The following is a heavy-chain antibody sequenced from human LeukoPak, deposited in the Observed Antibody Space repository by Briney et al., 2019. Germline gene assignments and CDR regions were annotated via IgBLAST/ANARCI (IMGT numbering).Heavy chain of an antibody. CDR2: ISTSSTNT. V-gene: IGHV3-11*05. Sequence: GGSLRLSCRSSGFTFGDYVMTWVRQAPGKGLEWVSDISTSSTNTKYADSVKGRFTISRDNAKNSLYLQMNSPRAEDTAVYYCARDLYDNNRVQDYWGQGTLVTVSS. J-gene: IGHJ4*02. CDR3: ARDLYDNNRVQDY. D-gene: IGHD1-14*01. CDR1: GFTFGDYV.